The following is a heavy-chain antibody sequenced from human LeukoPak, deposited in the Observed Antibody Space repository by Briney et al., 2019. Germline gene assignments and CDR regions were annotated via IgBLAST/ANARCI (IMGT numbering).Heavy chain of an antibody. CDR3: AKGLGYYDFWSGYYS. V-gene: IGHV3-48*01. Sequence: GGSLRLSCAASGFTFSNYNMNWVRQAPGKGLEWVSYISSGSRTVDYADSVKGRFTISRDNSKNTLYLQMNSLRAEDTAVYYCAKGLGYYDFWSGYYSWGQGTLVTVSS. CDR1: GFTFSNYN. J-gene: IGHJ5*02. CDR2: ISSGSRTV. D-gene: IGHD3-3*01.